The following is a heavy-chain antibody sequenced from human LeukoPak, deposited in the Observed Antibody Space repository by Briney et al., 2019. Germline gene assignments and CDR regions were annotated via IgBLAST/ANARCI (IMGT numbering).Heavy chain of an antibody. CDR1: GFTFSSYE. Sequence: GGSLRLSCAASGFTFSSYEMNWVRQAPGKGLEWVSYISSSGSSIYYADPVKGRFAISRDNAKNSLYLQLNSLGAEDTAVYYCARAGYYFHYWGQGTLVTVSS. CDR2: ISSSGSSI. CDR3: ARAGYYFHY. J-gene: IGHJ4*02. V-gene: IGHV3-48*03.